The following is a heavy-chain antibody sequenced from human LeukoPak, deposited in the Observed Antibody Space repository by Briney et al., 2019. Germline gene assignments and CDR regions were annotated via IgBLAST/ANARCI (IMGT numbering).Heavy chain of an antibody. D-gene: IGHD5-24*01. J-gene: IGHJ6*03. CDR1: GYTFTGYY. V-gene: IGHV1-2*02. CDR2: INPNSGGT. Sequence: GASVTVSCKASGYTFTGYYMHWVRQAPGQGLEWMGWINPNSGGTNYAQKFQGRVTMTRDTSISTAYMELSRLRSDDTAVYYCARGGDGYSYYYYMDVWGKGTTVTVSS. CDR3: ARGGDGYSYYYYMDV.